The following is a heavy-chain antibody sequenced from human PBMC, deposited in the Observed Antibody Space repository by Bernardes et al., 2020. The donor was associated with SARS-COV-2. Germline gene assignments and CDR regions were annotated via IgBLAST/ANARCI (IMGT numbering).Heavy chain of an antibody. CDR3: VGALTYRPQSYYYGMDI. D-gene: IGHD1-26*01. CDR1: GFTFDDYG. CDR2: INWNGGST. J-gene: IGHJ6*04. V-gene: IGHV3-20*04. Sequence: GGSLRLSCAASGFTFDDYGMSWVRQAPGKGLEWVSGINWNGGSTGYADSVKGRFTISRDNAKNSLYLQMNSLRGDDTAIYYCVGALTYRPQSYYYGMDIWGEGTTVTVSS.